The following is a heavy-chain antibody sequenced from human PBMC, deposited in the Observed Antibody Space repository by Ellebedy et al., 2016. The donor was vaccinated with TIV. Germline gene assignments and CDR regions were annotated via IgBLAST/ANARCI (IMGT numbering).Heavy chain of an antibody. J-gene: IGHJ3*02. CDR3: ARVPMRDGYESFAFDI. V-gene: IGHV1-69*04. Sequence: ASVKVSCKASGGTFSSYAISWVRQAPGQGLEWMGRIIPILGIANYAQKFQGRVTITADKSTSTAYMELSSLRSEDTAVYYCARVPMRDGYESFAFDIWGQGTMVTVSS. CDR1: GGTFSSYA. D-gene: IGHD5-24*01. CDR2: IIPILGIA.